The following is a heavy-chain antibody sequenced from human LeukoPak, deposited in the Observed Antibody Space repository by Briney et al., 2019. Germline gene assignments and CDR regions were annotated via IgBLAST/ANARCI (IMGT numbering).Heavy chain of an antibody. Sequence: ASVKVSCKASGYTLTNYNISWVRQAPGQGLEWMGWINTYKGDTLYAQKLQGRVTMTADTSTNTAYMELRSLRFDDTAVYFCARDSHIAGVAYYFDYWGQGTLVTVSS. V-gene: IGHV1-18*01. D-gene: IGHD6-13*01. J-gene: IGHJ4*02. CDR2: INTYKGDT. CDR3: ARDSHIAGVAYYFDY. CDR1: GYTLTNYN.